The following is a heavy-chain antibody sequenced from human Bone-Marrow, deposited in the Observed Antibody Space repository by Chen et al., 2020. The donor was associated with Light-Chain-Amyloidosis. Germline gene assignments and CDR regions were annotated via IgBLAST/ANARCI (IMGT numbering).Heavy chain of an antibody. D-gene: IGHD5-12*01. CDR2: IYPDDSDA. CDR1: ASTFPNYW. J-gene: IGHJ4*02. CDR3: ARRRDGYNFDY. V-gene: IGHV5-51*01. Sequence: EVKKPGESLRISCKGSASTFPNYWIGWVRQMPGKGLEWMGVIYPDDSDARYSPSFEGQVTISADKSITTAYLQCRSLKASDTAMYYCARRRDGYNFDYWGQGTLVTVSS.